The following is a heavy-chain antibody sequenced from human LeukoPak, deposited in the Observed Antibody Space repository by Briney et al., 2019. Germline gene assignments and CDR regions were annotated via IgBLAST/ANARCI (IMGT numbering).Heavy chain of an antibody. CDR1: RFTFSSYA. D-gene: IGHD3-10*01. CDR2: ISYDGSDK. Sequence: GGSLRLSCAASRFTFSSYAMHWVRQAPGKGLEWVAVISYDGSDKYYADSVKGRFTISRDNSKSTLYLQMNSLRAQDTAVYYCARDRGITMVRGPPKYWGQGTLVTVSS. CDR3: ARDRGITMVRGPPKY. V-gene: IGHV3-30*04. J-gene: IGHJ4*02.